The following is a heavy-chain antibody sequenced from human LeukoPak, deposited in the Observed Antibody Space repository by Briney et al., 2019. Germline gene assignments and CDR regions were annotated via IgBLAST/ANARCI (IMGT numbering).Heavy chain of an antibody. D-gene: IGHD3-22*01. Sequence: GGSLRLSCAASGFTFSSYVMNWVRQAPGKGLEWVSSINSSSSYIYYADSVKGRFTISRDNSKNSLFLQMNSLRAEDTAVYYCARDAAPTYYDRSDYSPDAFAFWYQGTRVTVSS. V-gene: IGHV3-21*01. CDR3: ARDAAPTYYDRSDYSPDAFAF. J-gene: IGHJ3*01. CDR2: INSSSSYI. CDR1: GFTFSSYV.